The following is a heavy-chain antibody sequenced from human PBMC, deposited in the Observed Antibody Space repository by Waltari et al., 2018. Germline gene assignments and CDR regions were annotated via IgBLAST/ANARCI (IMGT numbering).Heavy chain of an antibody. J-gene: IGHJ4*02. CDR2: INPVGGGT. V-gene: IGHV1-46*01. CDR3: ARDANGYRGAKFDY. CDR1: GYTFTNFY. D-gene: IGHD2-8*01. Sequence: QVQLVQSGAEVEKPGASVKVSCKASGYTFTNFYMHWVRQAPGQGLEWLGIINPVGGGTSYAQRFQGRITMTRETYTSTVYMELSSLRSEDTAVYYCARDANGYRGAKFDYWGQGTPVTVSS.